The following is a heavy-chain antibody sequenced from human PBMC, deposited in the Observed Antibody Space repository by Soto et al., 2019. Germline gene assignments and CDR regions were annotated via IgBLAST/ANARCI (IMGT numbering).Heavy chain of an antibody. CDR2: IFPSDSDT. Sequence: GESLKISCKGSGYSFSSYWIGWVRQMPGKGLEWMGIIFPSDSDTKYRPSFQGQVTISADLSISTAYLQWSSLKASDTAIYYCGSPLLQYDYWGQGTLVTVSS. CDR3: GSPLLQYDY. J-gene: IGHJ4*02. D-gene: IGHD4-4*01. CDR1: GYSFSSYW. V-gene: IGHV5-51*01.